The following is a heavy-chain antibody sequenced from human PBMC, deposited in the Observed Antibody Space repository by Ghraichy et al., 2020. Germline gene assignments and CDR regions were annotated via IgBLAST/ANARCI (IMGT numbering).Heavy chain of an antibody. CDR1: GFTFSGYS. CDR3: ARACKVERCYYYDGMDV. V-gene: IGHV3-48*02. Sequence: GGSLRLSCVASGFTFSGYSMNWVRQSPGKGLELVSYITSSGRTISYADSVKGRFTISRDNAQNSLYLQMNSLRDEDTAVYYCARACKVERCYYYDGMDVWGQGTTVTVSS. D-gene: IGHD2/OR15-2a*01. CDR2: ITSSGRTI. J-gene: IGHJ6*02.